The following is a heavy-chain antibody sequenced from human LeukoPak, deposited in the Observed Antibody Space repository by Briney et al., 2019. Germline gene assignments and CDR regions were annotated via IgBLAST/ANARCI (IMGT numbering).Heavy chain of an antibody. D-gene: IGHD3-10*01. Sequence: GGSLRLSCAASAFTFSSYWMSWVRQAPGKGLEGVANVNQDGRHKNYVDSVRGRFTISRHNVKNSLYLQMNSLRAEDTAVYYCARDPDLRRGFDGEGYWGQGTLVTVSS. V-gene: IGHV3-7*05. CDR1: AFTFSSYW. CDR3: ARDPDLRRGFDGEGY. CDR2: VNQDGRHK. J-gene: IGHJ4*02.